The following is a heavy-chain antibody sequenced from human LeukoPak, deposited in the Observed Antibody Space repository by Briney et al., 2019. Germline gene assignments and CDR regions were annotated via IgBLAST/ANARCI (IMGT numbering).Heavy chain of an antibody. J-gene: IGHJ5*02. CDR2: IYSGGST. V-gene: IGHV3-53*01. CDR1: GFTVSSNH. CDR3: ARCRAPGWFDP. Sequence: GGSLRLSCAASGFTVSSNHMSWVRQAPGKGLEWVSAIYSGGSTYYADSVKGRLTISRDDSKNTLYFQMNSLRVEDTAVYYCARCRAPGWFDPWGQGTLVTVSS.